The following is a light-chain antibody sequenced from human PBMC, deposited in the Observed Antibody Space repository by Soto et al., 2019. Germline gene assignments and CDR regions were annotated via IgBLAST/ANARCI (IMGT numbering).Light chain of an antibody. Sequence: ETVLTQSPGTPSLSPGERATLSCRASQTVSSSYLAWYQQKPGQAPRLLIYGASSRATGIPDRFSGSGSGTDFTLTISRLEPEDFAVYYCQQYCQHYGSSPPSWTFGQGTRVEIK. CDR3: QQYCQHYGSSPPSWT. J-gene: IGKJ1*01. V-gene: IGKV3-20*01. CDR2: GAS. CDR1: QTVSSSY.